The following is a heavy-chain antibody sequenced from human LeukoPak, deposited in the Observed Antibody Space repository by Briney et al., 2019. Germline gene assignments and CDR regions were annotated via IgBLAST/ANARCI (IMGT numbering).Heavy chain of an antibody. Sequence: ASVKVSCKASGYTFTGYYMHWVRQAPGQGLEWMGWINPNSGGTNYAQKFQGRVTMTRDTSISTAYMELSRLRSDDTAVYCCARFPWGLYCGGDCYSGIDYYYYGMDVWGQGTTVTVSS. D-gene: IGHD2-21*02. CDR2: INPNSGGT. CDR1: GYTFTGYY. V-gene: IGHV1-2*02. CDR3: ARFPWGLYCGGDCYSGIDYYYYGMDV. J-gene: IGHJ6*02.